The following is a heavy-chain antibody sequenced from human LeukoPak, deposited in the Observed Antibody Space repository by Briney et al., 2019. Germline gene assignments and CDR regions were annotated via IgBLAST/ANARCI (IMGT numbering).Heavy chain of an antibody. CDR1: GFTFSSHW. Sequence: GGSLRLSCAASGFTFSSHWMTWVRQAPGKGLEWVANIKEDGTRKNYMDSVKGRFTISRDNAKNSLYLQMSGLRAEDTALYYCARDPLIVVVPAASNWFDPWGQGTLVTVSS. CDR2: IKEDGTRK. CDR3: ARDPLIVVVPAASNWFDP. J-gene: IGHJ5*02. V-gene: IGHV3-7*03. D-gene: IGHD2-2*01.